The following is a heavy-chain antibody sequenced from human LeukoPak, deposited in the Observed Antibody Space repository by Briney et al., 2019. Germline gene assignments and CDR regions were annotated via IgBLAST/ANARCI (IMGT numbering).Heavy chain of an antibody. J-gene: IGHJ4*02. D-gene: IGHD3-16*01. Sequence: PGGSLRLSCSASGFTFSDYDMNWVRQAPGKGLEWVSSISGLSTHICYGDSVKGRFSISRDNAKNSVYLQMNSLGVEDTAIYYCGRAFPPLRTSSAGDLWGQGILVTVSS. V-gene: IGHV3-69-1*02. CDR2: ISGLSTHI. CDR3: GRAFPPLRTSSAGDL. CDR1: GFTFSDYD.